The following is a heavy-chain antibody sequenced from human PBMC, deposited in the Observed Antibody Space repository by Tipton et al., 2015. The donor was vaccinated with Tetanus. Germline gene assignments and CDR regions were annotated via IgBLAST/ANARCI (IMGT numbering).Heavy chain of an antibody. J-gene: IGHJ4*02. V-gene: IGHV4-31*03. CDR3: ARDQARGARGWNYFDY. Sequence: TLSLTCTVSGGSISSGGYYWSWIRQHPGKGLEWIGDIYYSASTYYNPSLKSRVTISVDTSKNQFSLKLNSVTAADTAVYYCARDQARGARGWNYFDYWGQGTLVTVSS. CDR2: IYYSAST. CDR1: GGSISSGGYY. D-gene: IGHD1-26*01.